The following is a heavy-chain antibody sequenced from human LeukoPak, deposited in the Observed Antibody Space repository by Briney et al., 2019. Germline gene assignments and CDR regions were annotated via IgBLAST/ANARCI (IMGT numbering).Heavy chain of an antibody. V-gene: IGHV3-23*01. CDR2: ISGSGGST. CDR1: GGSISSHY. D-gene: IGHD6-13*01. J-gene: IGHJ4*02. Sequence: ETLSLTCSVSGGSISSHYWSWIRQPPGKGLEWVSGISGSGGSTYFADSVKGRFTISRDNSKNTLYLQMDSLRAEDTAVYYCAKGRQLAAAGPFYDYWGQGTLVTVSS. CDR3: AKGRQLAAAGPFYDY.